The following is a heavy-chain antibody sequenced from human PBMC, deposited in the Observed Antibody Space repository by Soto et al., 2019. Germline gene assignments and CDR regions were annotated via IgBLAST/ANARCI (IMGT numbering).Heavy chain of an antibody. Sequence: RGSLRLSCAASGFTFSSYAMSWVRQAPGKGLEWVSAISGSGGSTYYADSVKGRFTISRDNSKNTLYLQMNSLRAEDTAVYYCAKTPLNYGGNYFDYWGQGTLVTVSS. CDR1: GFTFSSYA. J-gene: IGHJ4*02. D-gene: IGHD4-17*01. CDR2: ISGSGGST. V-gene: IGHV3-23*01. CDR3: AKTPLNYGGNYFDY.